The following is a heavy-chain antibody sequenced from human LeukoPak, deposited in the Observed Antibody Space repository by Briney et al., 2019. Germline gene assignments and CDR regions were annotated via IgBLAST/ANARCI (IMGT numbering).Heavy chain of an antibody. CDR2: FDPEDGET. V-gene: IGHV1-24*01. CDR1: GYTLTELS. Sequence: ASVKVSCKVSGYTLTELSMHWVRQAPGKGLEWIGGFDPEDGETIYAQKFQGRVTMTEDTSTDTAYMELSSLRSEDTAVYYCATTVLRYFDWLLPFDYWGQGTLVTVSS. J-gene: IGHJ4*02. D-gene: IGHD3-9*01. CDR3: ATTVLRYFDWLLPFDY.